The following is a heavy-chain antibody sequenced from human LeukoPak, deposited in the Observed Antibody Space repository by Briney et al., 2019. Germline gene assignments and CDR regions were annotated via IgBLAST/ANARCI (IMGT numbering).Heavy chain of an antibody. J-gene: IGHJ1*01. Sequence: QPGRPLRLSCAASGFTFDDYAMHWVRHAPGKGLEWVSGISWNGDTIDYADSVKGRFTISRDNAKNSLYLQMNSLRAEDTALYYCAKTLAGPFEYFQHWGQGTPVTVSS. V-gene: IGHV3-9*01. CDR3: AKTLAGPFEYFQH. CDR2: ISWNGDTI. D-gene: IGHD6-19*01. CDR1: GFTFDDYA.